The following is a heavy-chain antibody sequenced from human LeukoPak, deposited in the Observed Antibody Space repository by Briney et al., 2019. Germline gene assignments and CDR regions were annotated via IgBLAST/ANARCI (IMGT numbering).Heavy chain of an antibody. J-gene: IGHJ2*01. CDR2: INHSGST. V-gene: IGHV4-34*01. CDR3: ARVFRELRFLEWLSAHWYFDL. Sequence: PSETLSLTCAVYDGSFSGYYWSWIRQPPGKGLEWIGEINHSGSTNYNPSLKSRVTISVDTSKNQFSLKLSSVTAADTAVYYCARVFRELRFLEWLSAHWYFDLWGRGTLVTVSS. D-gene: IGHD3-3*01. CDR1: DGSFSGYY.